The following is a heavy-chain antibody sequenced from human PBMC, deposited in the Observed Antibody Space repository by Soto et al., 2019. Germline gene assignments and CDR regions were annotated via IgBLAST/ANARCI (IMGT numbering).Heavy chain of an antibody. D-gene: IGHD5-12*01. CDR3: AAGGGLPRYY. CDR1: GGSISSGGYS. V-gene: IGHV4-30-2*01. CDR2: IYHRGST. J-gene: IGHJ4*02. Sequence: SETLSLTCAVSGGSISSGGYSWSWIRQPPGKGLEWIGYIYHRGSTYYNPSLKSRVTISVDRSKNHFSLKLSSLTAADTAVYYCAAGGGLPRYYWGQGTLVTVSS.